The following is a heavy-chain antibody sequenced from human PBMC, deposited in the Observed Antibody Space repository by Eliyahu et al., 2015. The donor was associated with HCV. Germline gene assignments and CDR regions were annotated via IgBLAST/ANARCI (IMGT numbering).Heavy chain of an antibody. CDR3: ADIFSDY. CDR2: INSDGSAT. CDR1: GFRFRGQW. J-gene: IGHJ4*02. D-gene: IGHD2-15*01. V-gene: IGHV3-74*03. Sequence: EVQMVESGGGLVQPGGSLRLSXVASGFRFRGQWXEWVRQPPGKGLEWVSHINSDGSATTYADSVKGRFTISRDNAKNTVYLQMTSLRVEDTAVYYCADIFSDYWGQGVLVTVSS.